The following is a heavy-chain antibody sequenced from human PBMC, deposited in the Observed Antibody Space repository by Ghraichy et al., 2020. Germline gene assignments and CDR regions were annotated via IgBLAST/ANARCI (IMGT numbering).Heavy chain of an antibody. CDR1: GFTFSSYW. V-gene: IGHV3-74*01. Sequence: GGSLRLSCAASGFTFSSYWMHWVRQAPGKGLVWVSRINSDGSSTSYADSVKGRFTITRDNAKNTLYLQMNSLRAEDTAVYYCARVLEPALSPRGLRYYYYGMDVWGQGTTVTVSS. CDR2: INSDGSST. J-gene: IGHJ6*02. CDR3: ARVLEPALSPRGLRYYYYGMDV. D-gene: IGHD3-10*01.